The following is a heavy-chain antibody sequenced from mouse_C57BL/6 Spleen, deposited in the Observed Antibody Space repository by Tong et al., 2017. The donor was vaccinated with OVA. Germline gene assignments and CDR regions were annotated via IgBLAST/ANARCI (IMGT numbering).Heavy chain of an antibody. J-gene: IGHJ4*01. Sequence: VQLQESGAELARPGASVKLSCKASGYTFTSYGISWVKQRTGQGLEWIGEIYPRSGNTYYNEKFKGKATLTADKSSSTAYMELNSLTSEDSAVYYCARYDYGSSIYAMDYWGQGTSVTVSS. V-gene: IGHV1-81*01. D-gene: IGHD1-1*01. CDR2: IYPRSGNT. CDR3: ARYDYGSSIYAMDY. CDR1: GYTFTSYG.